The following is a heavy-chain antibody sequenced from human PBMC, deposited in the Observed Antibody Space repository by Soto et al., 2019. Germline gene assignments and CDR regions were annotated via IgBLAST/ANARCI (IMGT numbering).Heavy chain of an antibody. J-gene: IGHJ1*01. CDR1: GGPISSYY. V-gene: IGHV4-59*08. CDR3: ATRSNGEGDDSVS. CDR2: LVYSGST. D-gene: IGHD3-10*01. Sequence: QVQLQESVPGLVKPSETLSLTCTVSGGPISSYYWSCIRQPPGKGLEWIGCLVYSGSTNYHPSLYCRCTISVDTSKNQFSLKLSSVTAADTAGYFGATRSNGEGDDSVSWGQGTLVTVSS.